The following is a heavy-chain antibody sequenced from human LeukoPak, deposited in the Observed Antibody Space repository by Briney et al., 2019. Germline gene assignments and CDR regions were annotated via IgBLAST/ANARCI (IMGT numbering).Heavy chain of an antibody. J-gene: IGHJ4*02. V-gene: IGHV4-59*12. CDR1: GGSISSYY. D-gene: IGHD3-22*01. CDR2: IYYSGST. Sequence: SETLSLTCTVSGGSISSYYWSWIRQPPGKGLEWIGYIYYSGSTNYNPSLKSRVTISVDTSKNQFSLKLSSVTAADTAVYYCASRADYYDSSGYYFGYWGQGTLVTVSS. CDR3: ASRADYYDSSGYYFGY.